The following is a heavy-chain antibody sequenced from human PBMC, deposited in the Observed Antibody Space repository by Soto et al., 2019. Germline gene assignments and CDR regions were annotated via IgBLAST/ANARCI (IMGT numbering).Heavy chain of an antibody. CDR1: GFIFSNYA. CDR2: FGGSGGT. J-gene: IGHJ6*04. D-gene: IGHD3-10*01. CDR3: AKSQSSLYLLDV. V-gene: IGHV3-23*01. Sequence: EVQVLESGGGLVQPGGSLRLSCVGSGFIFSNYAMAWVRQAPGKGLEWVSGFGGSGGTYYADSVKGRYPISRDNSKNTLYLQLHSLRVEDTVVYYWAKSQSSLYLLDVWGKGTAVTVSS.